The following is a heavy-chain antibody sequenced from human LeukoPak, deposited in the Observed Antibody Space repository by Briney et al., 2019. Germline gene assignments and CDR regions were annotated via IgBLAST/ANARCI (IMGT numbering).Heavy chain of an antibody. D-gene: IGHD3-10*01. Sequence: GGSRRLTCAASGSIFSTYSMKWVRQAPGKGLEWVSYISSSSNIVFYGDSVKGRFTISRDNVKNPLFLRMNSLRDEDTAVYYCARERFYDSGTYLNLGGRSDHWGRGSLDSVSS. CDR2: ISSSSNIV. CDR3: ARERFYDSGTYLNLGGRSDH. V-gene: IGHV3-48*02. CDR1: GSIFSTYS. J-gene: IGHJ1*01.